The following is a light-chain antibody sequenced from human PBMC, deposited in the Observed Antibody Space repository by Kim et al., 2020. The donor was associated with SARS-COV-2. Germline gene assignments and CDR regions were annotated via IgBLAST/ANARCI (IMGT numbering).Light chain of an antibody. Sequence: ATINCKSSQSVLYSSNNKNYLAWYQQKPGQPPKLLIYWASTRESGVPDRFSGSGSGTDFTLTISSLQAEDVAVYYCQQYYSTPRTFGQGTKLEIK. V-gene: IGKV4-1*01. CDR3: QQYYSTPRT. J-gene: IGKJ2*01. CDR2: WAS. CDR1: QSVLYSSNNKNY.